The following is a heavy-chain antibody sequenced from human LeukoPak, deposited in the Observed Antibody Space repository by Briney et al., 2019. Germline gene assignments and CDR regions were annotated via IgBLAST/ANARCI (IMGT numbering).Heavy chain of an antibody. D-gene: IGHD3-9*01. Sequence: PGGSLRLSCAASGFTFSSYGMHWVRQAPGKGLEWVAVISYDGSNKYYADSVKGRFTISRDNSKNTLYLQMNSLRAEDTAVYYCAKDPPSPSRHFDWLLDYWGQGTLVTVSS. CDR2: ISYDGSNK. CDR1: GFTFSSYG. V-gene: IGHV3-30*18. CDR3: AKDPPSPSRHFDWLLDY. J-gene: IGHJ4*02.